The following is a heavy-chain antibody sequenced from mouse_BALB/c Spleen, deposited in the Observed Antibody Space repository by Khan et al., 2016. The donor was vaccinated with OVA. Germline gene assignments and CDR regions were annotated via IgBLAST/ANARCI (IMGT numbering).Heavy chain of an antibody. Sequence: QIQLVQSGPELKKPGATVKISCKASGYTFTKFGMNWVKQAPGKGLEWIGWINPYTGDPTYADDFKGRFAFSIETSSSTAYLQLNNLTDEDSAAYFRSRPPCISYAMAYWGQGTSVTVSS. CDR2: INPYTGDP. V-gene: IGHV9-3-1*01. CDR1: GYTFTKFG. J-gene: IGHJ4*01. CDR3: SRPPCISYAMAY. D-gene: IGHD6-1*01.